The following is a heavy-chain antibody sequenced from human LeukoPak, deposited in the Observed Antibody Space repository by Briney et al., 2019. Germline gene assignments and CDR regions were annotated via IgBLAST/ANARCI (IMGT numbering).Heavy chain of an antibody. CDR1: GYSISSGYY. CDR3: ARVLYSSSFYYYYYMDV. J-gene: IGHJ6*03. V-gene: IGHV4-61*01. Sequence: PSETLSLTCTVSGYSISSGYYWGWIRQPPGKGLEWIGYIYYSGSTNYNPSLKSRVTISVDTSKNQFSLKLSSVTAADTAVYYCARVLYSSSFYYYYYMDVWGKGTTVTISS. CDR2: IYYSGST. D-gene: IGHD6-13*01.